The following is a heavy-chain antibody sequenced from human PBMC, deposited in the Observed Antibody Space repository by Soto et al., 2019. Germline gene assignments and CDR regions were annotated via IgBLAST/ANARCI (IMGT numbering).Heavy chain of an antibody. Sequence: SQTLSLTCAISGDSVSSNSAAWNWIRQSPSRGLEWLGRTYYRSKWYNDYAVSVKSRITINPDTSKNQFSLQLNSVTPEDTAVYYCARDSLYDFWSGYPHQLFDYWGQGTLVTVSS. J-gene: IGHJ4*02. D-gene: IGHD3-3*01. CDR2: TYYRSKWYN. CDR3: ARDSLYDFWSGYPHQLFDY. V-gene: IGHV6-1*01. CDR1: GDSVSSNSAA.